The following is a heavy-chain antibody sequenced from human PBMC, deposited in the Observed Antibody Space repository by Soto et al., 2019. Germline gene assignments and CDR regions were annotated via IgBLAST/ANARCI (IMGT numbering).Heavy chain of an antibody. J-gene: IGHJ4*02. Sequence: PSETLSLTCTVSGGSVSSGTYYWSWIRQPPGKGLEWIGYIYYTGSTTYNPSLKSRVTTSLDTSKNQFSLKLSSVTAADTAVYYCARVLWTTTIIVFDYWGQGTLVTVS. CDR3: ARVLWTTTIIVFDY. CDR1: GGSVSSGTYY. CDR2: IYYTGST. D-gene: IGHD3-22*01. V-gene: IGHV4-61*01.